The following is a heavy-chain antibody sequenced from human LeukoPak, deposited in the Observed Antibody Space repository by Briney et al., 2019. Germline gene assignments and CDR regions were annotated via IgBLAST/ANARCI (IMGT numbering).Heavy chain of an antibody. Sequence: PGGSLRLSCAASTFTLSSYAMSWVRQAPGKGLEWVSSISGSGGNTYYADSVKGRFTISRDNSKNTLYLQMNSLRAEDTAVYYCAKVRLGDSSGYYYEDDAFDIWGQGTMVTVSS. J-gene: IGHJ3*02. CDR3: AKVRLGDSSGYYYEDDAFDI. V-gene: IGHV3-23*01. CDR1: TFTLSSYA. D-gene: IGHD3-22*01. CDR2: ISGSGGNT.